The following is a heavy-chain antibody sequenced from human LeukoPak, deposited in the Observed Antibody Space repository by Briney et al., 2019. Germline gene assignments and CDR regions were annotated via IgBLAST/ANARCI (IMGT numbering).Heavy chain of an antibody. J-gene: IGHJ4*02. V-gene: IGHV3-23*01. CDR3: AKVAGSGGYFPEY. CDR2: ISAGGGST. Sequence: GGSLRLSCAASGFTFSSYAMSWVRQAPGKGLEWISAISAGGGSTYYADSVKGRCTISRDNSKSTASLQMSALRAEDTAIYYCAKVAGSGGYFPEYWGQGTLVTVSS. D-gene: IGHD3-10*01. CDR1: GFTFSSYA.